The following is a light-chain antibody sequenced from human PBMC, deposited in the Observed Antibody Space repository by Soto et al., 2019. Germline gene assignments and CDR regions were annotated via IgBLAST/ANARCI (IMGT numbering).Light chain of an antibody. V-gene: IGKV3-11*01. CDR2: DAS. CDR3: QQRSSWPRT. CDR1: QSVSSY. Sequence: EIVLTQSPATLSLSPGERATLSCRASQSVSSYLAWYQQKPGQTPRLLIYDASNRATGIPARFSGSGSGTDCTLTISSLEPEDFAVYGCQQRSSWPRTLGQGTKLEIK. J-gene: IGKJ2*01.